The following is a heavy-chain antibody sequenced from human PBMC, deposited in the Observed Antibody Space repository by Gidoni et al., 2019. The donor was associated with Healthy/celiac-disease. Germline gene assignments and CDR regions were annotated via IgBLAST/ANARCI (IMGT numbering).Heavy chain of an antibody. CDR3: ASRMSPMVRGPPSGY. D-gene: IGHD3-10*01. CDR2: ISSSSSYI. V-gene: IGHV3-21*01. CDR1: GFTFSSYS. J-gene: IGHJ4*02. Sequence: EVQLVESGGGLVKPGGSLRLSCAASGFTFSSYSMNWVRQAPGKGLEWVSSISSSSSYIYYADSVKGRFTISRDNAKNSLYLQMNSLRAEDTAVYYCASRMSPMVRGPPSGYWGQGTLVTVSS.